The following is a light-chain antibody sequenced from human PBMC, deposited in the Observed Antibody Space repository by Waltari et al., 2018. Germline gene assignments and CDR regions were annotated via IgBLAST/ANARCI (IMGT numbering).Light chain of an antibody. CDR1: TSNIGGND. CDR2: KNK. Sequence: QSVLTQPPSASGSPGQTITISCSGSTSNIGGNDVYWYQHLPGTAPKLLIYKNKRRPSGVSERVSGPKSVTSASLAISGLRSEDEAYYYCATWDDSLSGVFGGGTKLTVL. CDR3: ATWDDSLSGV. V-gene: IGLV1-47*01. J-gene: IGLJ3*02.